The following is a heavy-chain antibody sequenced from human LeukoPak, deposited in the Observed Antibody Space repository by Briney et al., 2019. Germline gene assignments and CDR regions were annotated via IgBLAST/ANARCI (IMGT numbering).Heavy chain of an antibody. CDR3: ARGRSGFGGNSDS. V-gene: IGHV4-59*01. D-gene: IGHD4-23*01. Sequence: SQTLSLTCNVSGGSMSSYYWNWIRQPPGKELEWIGYIYYSGNTNYNPSLQSRVTISVDTSKNQFSLKLSSVTAADTAVYYCARGRSGFGGNSDSWGQGTLVTVSS. CDR1: GGSMSSYY. J-gene: IGHJ4*02. CDR2: IYYSGNT.